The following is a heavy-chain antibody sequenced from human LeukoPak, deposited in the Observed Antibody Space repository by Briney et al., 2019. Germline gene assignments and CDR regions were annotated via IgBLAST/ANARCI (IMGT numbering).Heavy chain of an antibody. CDR2: INPNSGGI. V-gene: IGHV1-2*02. CDR1: GFTFTDYY. J-gene: IGHJ6*02. D-gene: IGHD3-3*01. CDR3: ARGPPRGEVIPDGMDV. Sequence: ASVKVSCKTSGFTFTDYYMHWVRQAPGQGLEWMGWINPNSGGIKYAQKFQGRVTMTRDTSVSTSYMELSRLRSEDTAVYYCARGPPRGEVIPDGMDVWGQGTTVTVSS.